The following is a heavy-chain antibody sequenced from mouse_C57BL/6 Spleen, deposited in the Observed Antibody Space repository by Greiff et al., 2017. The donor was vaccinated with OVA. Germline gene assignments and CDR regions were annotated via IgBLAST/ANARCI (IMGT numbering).Heavy chain of an antibody. V-gene: IGHV5-9*01. D-gene: IGHD1-1*01. CDR1: GFTFSSYT. CDR3: ARHYSGSSLSFDY. J-gene: IGHJ2*01. CDR2: ISGGGGNT. Sequence: EVMLVESGGGLVKPGGSLKLSCAASGFTFSSYTMSWVRQTPEKRLEWVATISGGGGNTYYPDSVKGRFTISRDHAKNTLYLRMSSLSSEDTALYYCARHYSGSSLSFDYWGQGTTLTVSS.